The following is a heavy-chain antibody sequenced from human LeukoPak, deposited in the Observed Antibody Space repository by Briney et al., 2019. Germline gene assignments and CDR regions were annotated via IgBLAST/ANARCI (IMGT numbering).Heavy chain of an antibody. D-gene: IGHD2-15*01. V-gene: IGHV3-21*01. CDR1: GFTFNNYK. CDR2: ITSASNDK. CDR3: ARDYCIDGCPPGY. Sequence: GGSLRLSCAASGFTFNNYKMNWVRQAPGKGLEWVSSITSASNDKYYADSVKGRFTVSRDNAKNSLYLQMNSLRPEDTAVYYCARDYCIDGCPPGYWGQGTRVTVSP. J-gene: IGHJ4*02.